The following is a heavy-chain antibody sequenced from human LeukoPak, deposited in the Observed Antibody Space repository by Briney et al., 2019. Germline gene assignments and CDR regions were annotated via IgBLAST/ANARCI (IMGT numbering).Heavy chain of an antibody. CDR1: GFTFDDYA. V-gene: IGHV3-9*01. CDR3: AKDERSSSSLAFDY. D-gene: IGHD6-6*01. CDR2: ISWNSGSI. Sequence: PGRSLRLSCAASGFTFDDYAMHWVRQAPGKGLEWVSGISWNSGSIGYADSVKGRFTISRDNANNSLYLQMNSLRAEDTALYYCAKDERSSSSLAFDYWGQGTLVTVSS. J-gene: IGHJ4*02.